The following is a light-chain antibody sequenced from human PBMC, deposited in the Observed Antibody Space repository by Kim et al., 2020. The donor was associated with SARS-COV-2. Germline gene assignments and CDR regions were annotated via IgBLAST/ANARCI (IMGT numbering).Light chain of an antibody. CDR3: QQYDSSPRT. Sequence: EIVLTQSPGTLSLSPGERATLSCRASQSVTSNYLAWYQQKLGQAPRLLIYGASSRAAGVPDRFRGSGSGTDFTLTISRLEPEDFAVYYCQQYDSSPRTFGQGTKVDIK. CDR2: GAS. J-gene: IGKJ2*01. CDR1: QSVTSNY. V-gene: IGKV3-20*01.